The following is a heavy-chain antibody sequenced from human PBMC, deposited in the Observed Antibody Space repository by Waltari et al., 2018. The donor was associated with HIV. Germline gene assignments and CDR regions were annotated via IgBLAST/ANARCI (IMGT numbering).Heavy chain of an antibody. J-gene: IGHJ4*02. CDR2: MNPDNGDA. CDR3: TKGRRGALFGDE. CDR1: GYSFIDFD. V-gene: IGHV1-8*02. D-gene: IGHD3-3*01. Sequence: QVQLVQSGAEIKKPRASVRVSCKASGYSFIDFDINWVRRPPGRGLGWVGWMNPDNGDAGYGHKFKGRFSRTRDTSTDTAYMDVTNLKSEDTAIYYCTKGRRGALFGDEWGQGTLVTVSS.